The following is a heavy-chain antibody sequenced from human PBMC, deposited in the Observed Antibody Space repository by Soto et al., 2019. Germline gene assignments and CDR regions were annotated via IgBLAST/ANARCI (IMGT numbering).Heavy chain of an antibody. CDR1: GFTFSSYW. D-gene: IGHD3-3*01. CDR2: IKQDGSEK. Sequence: GGSLRLSCAASGFTFSSYWMSWVRQAPGKGLEWVANIKQDGSEKYYVDSVKGRFTISRDNAKNSLYLQMNSLRAEDTAVYYCARDQWMGRFLESMGAPGSRFDPWGQGTLVTVSS. CDR3: ARDQWMGRFLESMGAPGSRFDP. J-gene: IGHJ5*02. V-gene: IGHV3-7*03.